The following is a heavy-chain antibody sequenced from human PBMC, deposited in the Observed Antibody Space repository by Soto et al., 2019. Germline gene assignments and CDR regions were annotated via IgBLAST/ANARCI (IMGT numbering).Heavy chain of an antibody. CDR1: GGPFSRGGYY. J-gene: IGHJ4*02. V-gene: IGHV4-31*03. D-gene: IGHD2-21*01. Sequence: SETLSLTCTVSGGPFSRGGYYWSWIRQHPGKGLECIGYIFYTGSTYYNPTLKSRVTMSVDTSKRQFSLNLSSLTAADTAVYYCARGNVVAIDYWGQGTLVTVSS. CDR3: ARGNVVAIDY. CDR2: IFYTGST.